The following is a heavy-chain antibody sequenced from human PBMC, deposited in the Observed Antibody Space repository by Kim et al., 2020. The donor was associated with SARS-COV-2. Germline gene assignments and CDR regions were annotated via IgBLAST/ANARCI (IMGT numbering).Heavy chain of an antibody. J-gene: IGHJ4*02. CDR3: ARGLGGTMDY. V-gene: IGHV4-34*01. CDR1: GGSFSGYY. D-gene: IGHD1-1*01. Sequence: SETLSLTCAVYGGSFSGYYWSWIRQPPGKGLEWIGEINHSGSTNYNPSLKSRVTISVDTSKNQFSLKLSSVTAADTAVYYCARGLGGTMDYWGQGTLVT. CDR2: INHSGST.